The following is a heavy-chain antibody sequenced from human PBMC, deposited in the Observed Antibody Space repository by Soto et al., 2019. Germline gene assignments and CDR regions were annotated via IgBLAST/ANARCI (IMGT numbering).Heavy chain of an antibody. V-gene: IGHV1-2*04. CDR2: INPNSGGT. CDR3: ARDGIAVAGTIDYYYGMEV. Sequence: ASVKFSCKASGYTFTGYYMHWVRQAPGQGLEWMGWINPNSGGTNYAQKFQGWVTMTRDTSISTAYMELSRLRSDDTAVYYCARDGIAVAGTIDYYYGMEVWGKGTKVAVSS. CDR1: GYTFTGYY. D-gene: IGHD6-19*01. J-gene: IGHJ6*04.